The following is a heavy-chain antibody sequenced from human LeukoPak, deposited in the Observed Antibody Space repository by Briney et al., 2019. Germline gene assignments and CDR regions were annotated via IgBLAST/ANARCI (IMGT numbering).Heavy chain of an antibody. V-gene: IGHV3-21*01. J-gene: IGHJ4*02. CDR1: GFTFSSYS. D-gene: IGHD1-26*01. CDR2: ISSSSSYI. Sequence: GGSLRLSCAASGFTFSSYSMNWVRQAPGKGLEWVSSISSSSSYIYYADSVKGRFTISRDNAENSLYLQMNSLRAEDTAVYYCARDWGATTTFDYWGQGTLVTGSS. CDR3: ARDWGATTTFDY.